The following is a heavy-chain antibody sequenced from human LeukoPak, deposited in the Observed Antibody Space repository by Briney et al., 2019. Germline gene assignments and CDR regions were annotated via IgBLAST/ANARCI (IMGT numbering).Heavy chain of an antibody. D-gene: IGHD3-3*01. CDR3: ARSPRTTKYYDFWSGYLGPWFDP. CDR2: IIPIFGTA. V-gene: IGHV1-69*13. Sequence: SVKVSCKASGGTFNSYAISWVRQAPGQGLEWMGGIIPIFGTANYAQKFQGRVTITADESTSTAYMELSSLRSEDTAVYYCARSPRTTKYYDFWSGYLGPWFDPWGQGTLVTVSS. J-gene: IGHJ5*02. CDR1: GGTFNSYA.